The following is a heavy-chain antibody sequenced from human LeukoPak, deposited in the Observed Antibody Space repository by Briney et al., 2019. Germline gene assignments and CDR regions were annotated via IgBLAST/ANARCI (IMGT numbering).Heavy chain of an antibody. Sequence: GGSLRLSCAASGFTFSSYSMNWVRQAPGKGLEWVSSISSSSSYIYYADSVKGRFTISRDNSKNTLYLQMNSLRAEDTAVYYCARARGPGGDLAFDIWGQGTMVTVSS. J-gene: IGHJ3*02. CDR3: ARARGPGGDLAFDI. D-gene: IGHD4-17*01. CDR2: ISSSSSYI. V-gene: IGHV3-21*01. CDR1: GFTFSSYS.